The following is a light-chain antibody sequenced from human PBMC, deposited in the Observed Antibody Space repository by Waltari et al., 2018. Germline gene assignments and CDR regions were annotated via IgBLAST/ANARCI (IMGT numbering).Light chain of an antibody. Sequence: QSALTQPRSVSGSPGQSVTLSCTGTNSDVGAYNYVSWYQQRPGKAPKLVIYDFGKRPPEGPDLFSGSKAGTPASLTISGLQADDEADYYCCSYAGRYTSVFGGGTKVTVL. CDR3: CSYAGRYTSV. J-gene: IGLJ2*01. V-gene: IGLV2-11*01. CDR2: DFG. CDR1: NSDVGAYNY.